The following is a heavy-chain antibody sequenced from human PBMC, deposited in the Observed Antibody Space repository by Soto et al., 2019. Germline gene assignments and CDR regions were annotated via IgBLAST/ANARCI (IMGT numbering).Heavy chain of an antibody. Sequence: QVQLVQSGAEVKKPGASVKVSCKASGYTFTNYGISWVRQAPGQGLEWMGWISAYNGNTNYAQRLQGRVTVTTDTSTSTAYMELRSLGSDDTAVYYCARDRVGVAAAGYDYWGQGTLVTVSS. CDR2: ISAYNGNT. J-gene: IGHJ4*02. CDR1: GYTFTNYG. CDR3: ARDRVGVAAAGYDY. V-gene: IGHV1-18*01. D-gene: IGHD6-13*01.